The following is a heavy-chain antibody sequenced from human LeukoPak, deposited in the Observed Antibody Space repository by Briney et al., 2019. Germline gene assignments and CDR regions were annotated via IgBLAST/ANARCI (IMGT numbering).Heavy chain of an antibody. J-gene: IGHJ4*02. CDR1: GFTFSSYA. D-gene: IGHD1-1*01. V-gene: IGHV3-23*01. CDR3: AKGVSRGVDPTGLEY. Sequence: GGSLRLSCAASGFTFSSYAMSWVRQAPGKGLEWDSTISGSGGSTYYADSVKGRFAISRDNSKNTLFLQTNSMRPEGTAVYYCAKGVSRGVDPTGLEYWGQGTLVTVSS. CDR2: ISGSGGST.